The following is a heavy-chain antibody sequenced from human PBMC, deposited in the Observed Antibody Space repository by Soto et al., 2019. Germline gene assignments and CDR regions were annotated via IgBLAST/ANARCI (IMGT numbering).Heavy chain of an antibody. J-gene: IGHJ4*02. CDR1: GFTFSNYE. CDR3: APSDY. V-gene: IGHV3-48*03. CDR2: ISSSGTTT. Sequence: VQLVESGGGLVQPGGSVRLSCAASGFTFSNYEMNWVRQAPGKGLEWISYISSSGTTTYYADSVKGRFTMSRDNAKNSLFLPMNSLRAEDTVVYYCAPSDYWGQGTLVTVSS.